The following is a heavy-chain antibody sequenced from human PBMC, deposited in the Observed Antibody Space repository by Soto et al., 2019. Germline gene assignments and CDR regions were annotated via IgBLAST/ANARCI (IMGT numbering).Heavy chain of an antibody. CDR1: GYDFTSYG. CDR3: ARGRIVATIHDAFEI. D-gene: IGHD5-12*01. V-gene: IGHV1-18*01. J-gene: IGHJ3*02. Sequence: QGQLLQSGDAVKKPGASVRVSCRASGYDFTSYGIRWVRPAPGQRLDWVSWISAYNGKSDTAQKFQGRVTLTLDTSTETANMERADLTSADTAVYYCARGRIVATIHDAFEIWGQGTLVAVSS. CDR2: ISAYNGKS.